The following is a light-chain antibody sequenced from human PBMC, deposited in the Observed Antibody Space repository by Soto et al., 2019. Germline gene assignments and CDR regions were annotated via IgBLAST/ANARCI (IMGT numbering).Light chain of an antibody. CDR1: QGVTTN. Sequence: TPGRVSWSQRERTTLFGRAGQGVTTNFAWYQQKSGQSPRLLIYDVSIRATGVPARFSVTGTETDITLAFGLLQSADSAVYSCRHYNHLPFAFRRGTRLEIK. CDR3: RHYNHLPFA. V-gene: IGKV3D-15*03. CDR2: DVS. J-gene: IGKJ5*01.